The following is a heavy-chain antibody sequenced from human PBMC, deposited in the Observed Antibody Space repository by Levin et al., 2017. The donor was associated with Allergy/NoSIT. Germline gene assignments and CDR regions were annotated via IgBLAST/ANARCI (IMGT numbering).Heavy chain of an antibody. Sequence: GESLKISCKASGYTFTSYDINWVRQATGQGLEWMGWMNPNSGNTGYAQKFQGRVTMTRNTSISTAYMELSSLRSEDTAVYYCARRYYYDSSGYYDAGDIDWGQGTLVTVSS. CDR1: GYTFTSYD. V-gene: IGHV1-8*01. CDR3: ARRYYYDSSGYYDAGDID. CDR2: MNPNSGNT. D-gene: IGHD3-22*01. J-gene: IGHJ4*02.